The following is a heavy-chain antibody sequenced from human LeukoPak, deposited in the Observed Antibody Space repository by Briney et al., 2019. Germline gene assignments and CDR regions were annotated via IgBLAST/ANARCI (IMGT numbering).Heavy chain of an antibody. CDR3: ARGTTGGSGSYYALSFDY. CDR2: IIPIFGTA. J-gene: IGHJ4*02. Sequence: ASVKVSCKASGYTFTSYDISWVRQAPGQGLEWMGGIIPIFGTANYAQKFQGRVTITADESTSTAYMEPSSLRSEDTAVYYCARGTTGGSGSYYALSFDYWGQGTLVTVSS. V-gene: IGHV1-69*13. D-gene: IGHD1-26*01. CDR1: GYTFTSYD.